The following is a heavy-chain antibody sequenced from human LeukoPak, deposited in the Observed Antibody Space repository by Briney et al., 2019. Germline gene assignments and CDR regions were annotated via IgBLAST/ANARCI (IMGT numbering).Heavy chain of an antibody. CDR2: ISEDGGST. Sequence: PGGSLTLSCAASGFTFDDYAMHWVRQAPGKGLEWVSHISEDGGSTYYADSVKGRFSSSRDNSKNSLYLQMNSLRTEDTALYYCAKDPISIFGVGTNNWFDPWGQGTLVTVSS. CDR3: AKDPISIFGVGTNNWFDP. CDR1: GFTFDDYA. J-gene: IGHJ5*02. D-gene: IGHD3-3*01. V-gene: IGHV3-43*02.